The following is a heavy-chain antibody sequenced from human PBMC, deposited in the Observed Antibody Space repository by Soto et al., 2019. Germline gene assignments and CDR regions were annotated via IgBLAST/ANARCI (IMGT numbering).Heavy chain of an antibody. V-gene: IGHV1-58*02. CDR3: AVNYDILTGYYPLDY. CDR1: GFTFTSSA. CDR2: IVVGSGNT. D-gene: IGHD3-9*01. Sequence: ASVKVSCKASGFTFTSSAMQWVRQARGQRLEWIGWIVVGSGNTNYAQKFQERVTITRDMSTSTAYMELSSLRSEDTAVYYCAVNYDILTGYYPLDYWAQGTLVTVSS. J-gene: IGHJ4*02.